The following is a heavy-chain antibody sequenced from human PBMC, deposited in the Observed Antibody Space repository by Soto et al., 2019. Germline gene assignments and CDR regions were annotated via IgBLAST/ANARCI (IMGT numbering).Heavy chain of an antibody. D-gene: IGHD6-19*01. J-gene: IGHJ4*02. CDR1: GFTFDDYA. V-gene: IGHV3-9*01. CDR2: ISWNNVRI. CDR3: ARGRSGWHSPLEY. Sequence: EVQLVESGGGLVQPGGSLKLSCSAYGFTFDDYAMSWVRQVPGKGLEWVSTISWNNVRINYADSVKGRFSTARDNAKNSLYLEMNSLRHEDTAFYFCARGRSGWHSPLEYWGLGTLVTVSS.